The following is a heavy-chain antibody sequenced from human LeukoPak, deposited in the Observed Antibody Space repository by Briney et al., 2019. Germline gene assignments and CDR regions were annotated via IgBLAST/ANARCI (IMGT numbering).Heavy chain of an antibody. V-gene: IGHV3-48*03. J-gene: IGHJ6*04. D-gene: IGHD3-10*02. CDR2: ISSSGSTI. Sequence: GGSLRLSCAASGFTFSSYEMSWVRQAPGKGLEWVSYISSSGSTIYYADSVKGRFTISKDNAKNSLYLQMNSLRAEDTAVYYCAELGITMIGGVWGKGTTVTISS. CDR1: GFTFSSYE. CDR3: AELGITMIGGV.